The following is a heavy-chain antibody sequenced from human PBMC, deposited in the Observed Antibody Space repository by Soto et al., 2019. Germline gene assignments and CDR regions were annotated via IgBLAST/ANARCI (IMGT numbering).Heavy chain of an antibody. CDR1: GFTFDDYA. V-gene: IGHV3-9*01. CDR3: AKDIVGGSGWYFGAFDI. J-gene: IGHJ3*02. Sequence: GGSLRLSCAASGFTFDDYAMHRVRQAPGKGLEWVSGISWNSGSIGYADSVKGRFTISRDNAKNSLYLQMNSLRAEDTALYYCAKDIVGGSGWYFGAFDIWGQGTMVTVSS. CDR2: ISWNSGSI. D-gene: IGHD6-19*01.